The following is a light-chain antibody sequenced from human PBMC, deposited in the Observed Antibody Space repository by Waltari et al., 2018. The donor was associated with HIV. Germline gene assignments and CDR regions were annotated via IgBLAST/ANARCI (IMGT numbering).Light chain of an antibody. CDR1: SSDVGGYNY. Sequence: QSALTQPASVSGSPGQSITISCTGTSSDVGGYNYVSWYQQHPGNAPKLMIYEVSNRPSGVSIRFSGSKSGNTASLTISGLQAEDEADYYCSSYTSSSVVFGGGTKLTVL. J-gene: IGLJ2*01. CDR2: EVS. CDR3: SSYTSSSVV. V-gene: IGLV2-14*01.